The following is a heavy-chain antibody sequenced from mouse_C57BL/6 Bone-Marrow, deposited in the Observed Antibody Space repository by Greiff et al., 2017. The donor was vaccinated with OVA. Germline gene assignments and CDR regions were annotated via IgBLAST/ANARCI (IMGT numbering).Heavy chain of an antibody. CDR3: ARLRGYYAMDY. V-gene: IGHV1-18*01. Sequence: EVKLQESGPGLVKPGASVKLPCKASGYTFTDYNMDWVKQSHGKSLEWIGDINPNNGGTIYNQKFKGKATLTVGNSSSTAYMELRSLTSEDAAVYYYARLRGYYAMDYWGQGTSVTVSS. CDR1: GYTFTDYN. J-gene: IGHJ4*01. CDR2: INPNNGGT.